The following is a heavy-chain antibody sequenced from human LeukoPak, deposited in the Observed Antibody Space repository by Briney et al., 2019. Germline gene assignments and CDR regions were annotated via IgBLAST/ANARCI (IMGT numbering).Heavy chain of an antibody. V-gene: IGHV4-30-2*01. J-gene: IGHJ4*02. CDR2: IYHSGST. CDR3: ARDSLIAAAGTGDY. Sequence: PSETLSLTCTVSGGSISRGGYYWSWMRQPPGKGLEWIGYIYHSGSTYYNPSLKSRVTISVDRSKNQFSLKLSSVTAADTAVYYCARDSLIAAAGTGDYWGQGTLVTASS. CDR1: GGSISRGGYY. D-gene: IGHD6-13*01.